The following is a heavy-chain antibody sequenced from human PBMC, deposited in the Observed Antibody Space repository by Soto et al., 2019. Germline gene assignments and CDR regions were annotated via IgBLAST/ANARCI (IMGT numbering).Heavy chain of an antibody. D-gene: IGHD2-8*01. V-gene: IGHV4-4*02. J-gene: IGHJ4*02. CDR1: GVSISSGNW. CDR2: IFHDGTA. CDR3: ARLVYDTRLNYMYFDF. Sequence: SETLSLTCAVSGVSISSGNWWTFFRQTPQRGLEYIGEIFHDGTANYYPSFERRVAISVDTSKNQFSLKLTSVTAADTAIYFCARLVYDTRLNYMYFDFWGQGALVTVSS.